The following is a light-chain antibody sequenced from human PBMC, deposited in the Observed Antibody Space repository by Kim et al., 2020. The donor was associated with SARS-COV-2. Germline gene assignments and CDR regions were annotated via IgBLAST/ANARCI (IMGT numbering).Light chain of an antibody. CDR3: QVWDSSSDHHVV. CDR1: NIGSKS. Sequence: SYELTQPPSVSVAPGKTASITCGGNNIGSKSVHWYQQKPGQAPVLVIYYDSDRPSGIPERFSGSNSGNTATLTISRVEAGDEADYYCQVWDSSSDHHVVFGGGTQLTVL. J-gene: IGLJ2*01. V-gene: IGLV3-21*04. CDR2: YDS.